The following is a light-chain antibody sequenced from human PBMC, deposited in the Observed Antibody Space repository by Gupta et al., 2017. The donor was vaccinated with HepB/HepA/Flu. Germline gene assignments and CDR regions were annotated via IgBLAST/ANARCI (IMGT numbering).Light chain of an antibody. CDR3: QKYNTAPFT. CDR2: GAS. V-gene: IGKV1-27*01. Sequence: DIQMTQSPPSLSASVGDRVTISCRASQGIDHYLAWYQQKPGKVPTLLIYGASTLELGVPSRFSGSGSGTYFTLTISSLQPEDVATYYCQKYNTAPFTFGGGTKVDI. J-gene: IGKJ4*01. CDR1: QGIDHY.